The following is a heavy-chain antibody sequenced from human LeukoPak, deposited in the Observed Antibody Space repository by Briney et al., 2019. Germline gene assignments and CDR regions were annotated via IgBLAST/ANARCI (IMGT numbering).Heavy chain of an antibody. D-gene: IGHD3-22*01. CDR1: GGPISSSSYY. CDR3: ARLGLYDSSAVNWFDP. Sequence: ASETLSLTCTVSGGPISSSSYYWGWIRQPPGKGLEWIGSIYYSGSTYYNPSLKSRVTISVDTSKNQFSLKLSSVTAADTAVYYCARLGLYDSSAVNWFDPWGQGTLVTVSS. CDR2: IYYSGST. J-gene: IGHJ5*02. V-gene: IGHV4-39*01.